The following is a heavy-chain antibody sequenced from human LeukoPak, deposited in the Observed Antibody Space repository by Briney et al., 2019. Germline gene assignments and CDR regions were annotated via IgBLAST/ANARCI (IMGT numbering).Heavy chain of an antibody. CDR2: IYYSGST. J-gene: IGHJ4*02. CDR3: ARGSGGRYNWNPDTIDY. D-gene: IGHD1-20*01. CDR1: GGSISSSSYY. V-gene: IGHV4-39*07. Sequence: SETLSLTCTVSGGSISSSSYYWSWIRQPPGKGLEWIGSIYYSGSTYYNPSLKSRVTISVDTSKNQFSLKLSSVTAADTAVYYCARGSGGRYNWNPDTIDYWGQGTLVTVSS.